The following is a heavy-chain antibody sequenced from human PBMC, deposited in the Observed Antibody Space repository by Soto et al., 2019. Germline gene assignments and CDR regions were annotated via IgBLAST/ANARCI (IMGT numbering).Heavy chain of an antibody. CDR1: GFTFSSYG. J-gene: IGHJ5*02. D-gene: IGHD5-18*01. CDR3: AKDLAPAMDPYNWFDP. Sequence: GGSLRLSCAASGFTFSSYGMHWVRQAPGKGLEWVAVISYDGSNKYYADSVKGRFTISRDNSKNTLYLQMNSLRAEDTAVYYCAKDLAPAMDPYNWFDPWGQGTLVTVSS. V-gene: IGHV3-30*18. CDR2: ISYDGSNK.